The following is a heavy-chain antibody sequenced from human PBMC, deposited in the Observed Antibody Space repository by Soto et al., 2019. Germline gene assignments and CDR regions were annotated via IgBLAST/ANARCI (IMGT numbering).Heavy chain of an antibody. V-gene: IGHV4-30-4*08. CDR2: SYWSGNT. Sequence: QVQLQESGPGLVKPSQTLSLTCSVSGGSISSGGYYWNWIRQHPVKGLEWIGYSYWSGNTYYNPSLKSRVTISVDTSTNQFSLNVRSVTAADTAVYYCARDRGGTWMYKWFDPWGQGTPVTVSS. D-gene: IGHD3-10*01. J-gene: IGHJ5*02. CDR1: GGSISSGGYY. CDR3: ARDRGGTWMYKWFDP.